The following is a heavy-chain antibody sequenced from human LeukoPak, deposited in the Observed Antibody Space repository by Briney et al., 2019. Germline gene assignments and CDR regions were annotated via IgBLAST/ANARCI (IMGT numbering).Heavy chain of an antibody. V-gene: IGHV3-21*01. CDR1: GFTFSSYS. CDR3: ARVYGDLAYYYYGMDV. J-gene: IGHJ6*02. CDR2: ISGSGSYI. Sequence: MAGGSLRLSCAASGFTFSSYSMKWVRQAPGKGLEWVSSISGSGSYIYYADSVKGRFTISRDNAKNSLYLQMNSLRAEDTAVYYCARVYGDLAYYYYGMDVWGQGTTVTVSS. D-gene: IGHD4-17*01.